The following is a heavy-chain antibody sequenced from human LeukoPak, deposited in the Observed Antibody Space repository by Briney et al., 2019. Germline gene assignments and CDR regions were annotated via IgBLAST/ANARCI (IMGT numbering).Heavy chain of an antibody. D-gene: IGHD5-24*01. CDR3: ARGRTSDI. Sequence: ASVKVSCKVSGYTLTELSMHWVRQAPGKGLEWMGGFDPEDGETIYAQKFQGRVTITADESTSTAYMELSSLRSEDTAVYYCARGRTSDIWGQGTMVTVSS. CDR2: FDPEDGET. V-gene: IGHV1-24*01. CDR1: GYTLTELS. J-gene: IGHJ3*02.